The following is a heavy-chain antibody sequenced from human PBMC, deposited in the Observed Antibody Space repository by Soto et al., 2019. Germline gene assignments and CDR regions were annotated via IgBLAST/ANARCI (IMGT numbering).Heavy chain of an antibody. CDR3: AKGSAATVYYYMDV. CDR2: ISGSGGST. Sequence: GGSLRLSCAASGFTFSSYAMSWVRQAPGKGLEWVSAISGSGGSTYYADSVKGRFTISRDNSKNTLYLQMNSLRAEDTAVYYCAKGSAATVYYYMDVWGKGTTVTVSS. J-gene: IGHJ6*03. D-gene: IGHD2-15*01. CDR1: GFTFSSYA. V-gene: IGHV3-23*01.